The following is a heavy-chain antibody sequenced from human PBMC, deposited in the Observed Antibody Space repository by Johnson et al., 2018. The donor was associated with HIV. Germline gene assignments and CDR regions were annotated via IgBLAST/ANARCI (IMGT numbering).Heavy chain of an antibody. D-gene: IGHD5-12*01. Sequence: QVQLVESGGGLIEPGGSLRLSCAASGFTFSDYYMSWIRQAPGKWLEWVSYISSSGNTIYYADSVKGRFTISRDTAKNSLYLQMNSLRVEDTAVYYCARDESGYDEGFDAFDIWGQGTMVTVSS. J-gene: IGHJ3*02. CDR2: ISSSGNTI. V-gene: IGHV3-11*04. CDR3: ARDESGYDEGFDAFDI. CDR1: GFTFSDYY.